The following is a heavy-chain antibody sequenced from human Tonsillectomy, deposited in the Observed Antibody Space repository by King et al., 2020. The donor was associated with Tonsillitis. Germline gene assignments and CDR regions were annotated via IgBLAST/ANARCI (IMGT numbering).Heavy chain of an antibody. CDR3: ARGLSGISGALDL. Sequence: VQLVESGGGLVQPGGSLRVSCAASGFNVSTKYMSWVRQAPGKGLEWVSVIYSNGGTYYAESVKGRFTISRDNPKNTLNLQMNSLRAEDTAVYYCARGLSGISGALDLWGQGTLVTVSS. V-gene: IGHV3-66*01. J-gene: IGHJ5*02. CDR2: IYSNGGT. CDR1: GFNVSTKY. D-gene: IGHD6-13*01.